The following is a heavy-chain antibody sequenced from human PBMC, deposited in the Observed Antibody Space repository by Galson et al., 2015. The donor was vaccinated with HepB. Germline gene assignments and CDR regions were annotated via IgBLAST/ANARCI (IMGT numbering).Heavy chain of an antibody. CDR3: TRDQYNWNVPAPFDY. CDR2: AYYRSNWYN. J-gene: IGHJ4*02. D-gene: IGHD1-20*01. Sequence: CAISGDSVSSNSAGWNWIRQSPSRGLEWLGRAYYRSNWYNAYAVSVKGRITITPDTSRNQFSLQLNSVTPEDTAVYYCTRDQYNWNVPAPFDYWGQGILVTVSS. CDR1: GDSVSSNSAG. V-gene: IGHV6-1*01.